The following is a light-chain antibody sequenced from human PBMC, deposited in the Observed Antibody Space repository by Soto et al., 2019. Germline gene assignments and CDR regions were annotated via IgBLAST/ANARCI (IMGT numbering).Light chain of an antibody. V-gene: IGLV2-14*01. J-gene: IGLJ1*01. CDR2: EVS. CDR3: CSLTTSHTYV. Sequence: QSALTQPASVSGSPGQSITISCTGASSDVGLYDFVSWYQHHPGKAPKLLIFEVSYRPSGVSSRFSGSKSGNTASLTISGLQADDEADYYCCSLTTSHTYVFGSGTKLTVL. CDR1: SSDVGLYDF.